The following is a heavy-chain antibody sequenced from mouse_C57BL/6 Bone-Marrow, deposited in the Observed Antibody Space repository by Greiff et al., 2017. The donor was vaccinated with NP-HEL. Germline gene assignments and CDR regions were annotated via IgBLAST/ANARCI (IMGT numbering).Heavy chain of an antibody. V-gene: IGHV1-52*01. CDR2: IDPSDSET. CDR3: AFISAVVSRYWWFDV. Sequence: VQLQQPGAELVRPGSSVKLSCKASGYTFTSYWMHWVKQRPIQGLEWIGNIDPSDSETHYNQKFKDKATLTVDKSSSTAYMQLSSLTSEDSAVYYCAFISAVVSRYWWFDVWGTGTTVTVSA. D-gene: IGHD1-1*01. CDR1: GYTFTSYW. J-gene: IGHJ1*03.